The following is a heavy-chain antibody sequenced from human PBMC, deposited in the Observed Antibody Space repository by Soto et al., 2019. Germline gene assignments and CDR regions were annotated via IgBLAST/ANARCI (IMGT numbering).Heavy chain of an antibody. Sequence: GGSLRLSCAASGFSVSSNYMNWVRQAPGKGLEWVSVIYSGGSTYYADSVKGRFTISRDNSKNTQYLQMNSLRAEDTAVYYCAVKLGKYSGEFNYWGQGTQVTVSS. CDR3: AVKLGKYSGEFNY. D-gene: IGHD5-12*01. J-gene: IGHJ4*02. CDR2: IYSGGST. V-gene: IGHV3-53*01. CDR1: GFSVSSNY.